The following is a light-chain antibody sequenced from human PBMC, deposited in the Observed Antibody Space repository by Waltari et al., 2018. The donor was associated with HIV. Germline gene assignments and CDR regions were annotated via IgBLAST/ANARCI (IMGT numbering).Light chain of an antibody. V-gene: IGKV2-28*01. J-gene: IGKJ5*01. Sequence: DIVMTQSPLSLPVTPGEPASITCRSSQSLLNSNGFHYLDWYLQKPGQSPRLLIYLASDRAPGVPDRFSGSGSGTDFTLKISRVEAEDVGVYYSMQALQTPLITFGQGTRLEIK. CDR1: QSLLNSNGFHY. CDR3: MQALQTPLIT. CDR2: LAS.